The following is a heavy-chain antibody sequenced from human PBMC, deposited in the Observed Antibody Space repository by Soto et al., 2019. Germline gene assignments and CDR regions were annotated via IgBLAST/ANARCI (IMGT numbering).Heavy chain of an antibody. CDR1: GFTFSSYS. Sequence: GSLRLSCAASGFTFSSYSMNWVRQAPGKGLEWVSSISSSSSYIYYADSVKGRFTISRDNAKNSLYLQMNSLRAEDTAVYYCAFAGSGSYSNVPDAFDIRGQGTTVTVSS. V-gene: IGHV3-21*01. D-gene: IGHD3-10*01. CDR3: AFAGSGSYSNVPDAFDI. CDR2: ISSSSSYI. J-gene: IGHJ3*02.